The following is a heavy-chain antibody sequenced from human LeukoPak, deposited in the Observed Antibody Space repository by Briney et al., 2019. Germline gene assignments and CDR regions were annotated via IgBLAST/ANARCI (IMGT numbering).Heavy chain of an antibody. J-gene: IGHJ5*02. D-gene: IGHD3-9*01. CDR1: GIIFGDET. CDR3: AREDYDFLTGYYLGAWFDP. Sequence: PGGSLRLSCTVSGIIFGDETVSWVRQAPGKGLEWVANIKQDESEKYYVDSVKGRFTISRDNAKNSLYLQMNSLRAEDTAVYYCAREDYDFLTGYYLGAWFDPWGQGTLVTVS. V-gene: IGHV3-7*01. CDR2: IKQDESEK.